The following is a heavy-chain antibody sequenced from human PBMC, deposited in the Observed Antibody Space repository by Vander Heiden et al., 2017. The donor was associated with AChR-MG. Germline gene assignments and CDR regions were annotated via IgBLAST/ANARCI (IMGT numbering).Heavy chain of an antibody. CDR3: AKDLKWELPDGTYFDY. CDR2: ISDDGSNK. D-gene: IGHD1-26*01. J-gene: IGHJ4*02. V-gene: IGHV3-30*18. Sequence: QVQLVEPGGGVVQPGRSLRLSCAASGFTFSSYGVHWVRQAPGKGLEWVAVISDDGSNKYYADSVKGRFTISRDNSKNTLYLQMNSLRAEDTAVYYCAKDLKWELPDGTYFDYWGQGTLVTVSS. CDR1: GFTFSSYG.